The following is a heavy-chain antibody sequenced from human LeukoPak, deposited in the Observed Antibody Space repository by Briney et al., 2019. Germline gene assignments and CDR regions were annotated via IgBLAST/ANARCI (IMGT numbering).Heavy chain of an antibody. V-gene: IGHV3-21*01. CDR2: ITSSSSSM. CDR1: GFIVSSNY. CDR3: ARDLAWGGY. D-gene: IGHD7-27*01. Sequence: GGSLRLSCAASGFIVSSNYMSWVRQAPGKGLEWVSSITSSSSSMYSADSVKGRLTISRDNAKNSLYLQMNSLRAEDTAVYYCARDLAWGGYWGQGTLVTVSS. J-gene: IGHJ4*02.